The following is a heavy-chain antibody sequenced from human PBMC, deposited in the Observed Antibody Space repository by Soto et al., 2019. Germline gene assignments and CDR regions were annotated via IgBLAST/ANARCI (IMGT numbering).Heavy chain of an antibody. Sequence: GASVKVSCKASGYTFTDYYLHWVRQAPGQGLEWMGWINPNSGGTHYAQKFQGWVTMTRDTSITTAYMELNKLTSDDTAVYNCARDWGHYYGSGSFPSPHPSDIWGQGTLVTVSS. D-gene: IGHD3-10*01. CDR3: ARDWGHYYGSGSFPSPHPSDI. CDR2: INPNSGGT. CDR1: GYTFTDYY. J-gene: IGHJ4*02. V-gene: IGHV1-2*04.